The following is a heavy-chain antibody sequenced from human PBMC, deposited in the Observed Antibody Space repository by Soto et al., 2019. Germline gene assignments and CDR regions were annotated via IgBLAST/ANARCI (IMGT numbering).Heavy chain of an antibody. D-gene: IGHD3-10*01. V-gene: IGHV3-23*01. CDR3: AKEYGSGSYYNVPWFDP. J-gene: IGHJ5*02. Sequence: GGSLRLSCAASGFTFSSYAMSWVRQAPGKGLEWVSAISGNGGSTYYADSVKGRFTISRDNSKNTLYLQMNSLRAEDTAVYYCAKEYGSGSYYNVPWFDPWGQGTLVTVSS. CDR1: GFTFSSYA. CDR2: ISGNGGST.